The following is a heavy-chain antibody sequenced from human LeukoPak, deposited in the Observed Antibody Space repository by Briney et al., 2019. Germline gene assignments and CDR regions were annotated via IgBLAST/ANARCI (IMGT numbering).Heavy chain of an antibody. J-gene: IGHJ5*02. V-gene: IGHV3-30*03. Sequence: RPGGSLRLSCAASGFTFSTYGMHWVRQAPGKGLEWVAVISYDGSNEYYADSVKGRFTISRDNSKNTLYLQMNSLRAEDTAVYYCARGNVVVVPAASWFDPWGQGTLVTVSS. CDR2: ISYDGSNE. D-gene: IGHD2-2*01. CDR3: ARGNVVVVPAASWFDP. CDR1: GFTFSTYG.